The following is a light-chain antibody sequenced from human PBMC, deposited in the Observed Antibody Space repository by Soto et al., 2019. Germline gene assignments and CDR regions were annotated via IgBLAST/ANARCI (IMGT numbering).Light chain of an antibody. CDR3: QSYDSSPLYV. V-gene: IGLV1-40*01. Sequence: QSVLTQPPSVSGAPGQRVTISCTGSSFNIGAGYDVHWYQQLPGTAPKLLIYGNSTRPSGVPDRFSGSKSGTSASLAITGLQAEDEADYYCQSYDSSPLYVFGTGTKVTVL. CDR2: GNS. CDR1: SFNIGAGYD. J-gene: IGLJ1*01.